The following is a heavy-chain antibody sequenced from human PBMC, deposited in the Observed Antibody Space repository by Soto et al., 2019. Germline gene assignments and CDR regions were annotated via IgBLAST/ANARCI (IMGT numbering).Heavy chain of an antibody. CDR3: AKGFIGAYSNLEY. CDR1: GFTFSNYG. J-gene: IGHJ4*02. Sequence: QVQLVESGGGVVQPGRSLRLSCAASGFTFSNYGMHWVRQAAGKGLEWVAGLSHDGVTKYYSDSVKGRFSISRDESRNTLFLQMNSLRPEDTAMYYCAKGFIGAYSNLEYWGQGTLVPVSS. V-gene: IGHV3-30*18. CDR2: LSHDGVTK. D-gene: IGHD2-15*01.